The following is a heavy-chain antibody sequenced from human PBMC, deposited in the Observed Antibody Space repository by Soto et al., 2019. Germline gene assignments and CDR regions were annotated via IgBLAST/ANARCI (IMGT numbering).Heavy chain of an antibody. D-gene: IGHD1-7*01. Sequence: PSETLSLTCAVYGGPFSGYYWSWIRQPPGKGLEWIGEINHSGSTNYNPSLKSRVTISVDTSKNQFSLKLSSVTAADTAVYYCARGQELELERGDAFDIWGQGTMVTVSS. CDR1: GGPFSGYY. CDR2: INHSGST. CDR3: ARGQELELERGDAFDI. V-gene: IGHV4-34*01. J-gene: IGHJ3*02.